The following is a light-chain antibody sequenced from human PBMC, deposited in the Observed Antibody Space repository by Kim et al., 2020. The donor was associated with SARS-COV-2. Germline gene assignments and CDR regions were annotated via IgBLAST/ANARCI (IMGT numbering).Light chain of an antibody. V-gene: IGLV2-8*01. CDR2: DVT. CDR3: SSYAGISNYV. J-gene: IGLJ1*01. Sequence: QSALTQPPSASGSPGQSVTISCTGTDSDVGGYNYVSWYQQLPGKAPKLMIYDVTKRPSGVPDRFSGSKSGNTASLTVSGLQAEDEADYYCSSYAGISNYVFGTGTKVTVL. CDR1: DSDVGGYNY.